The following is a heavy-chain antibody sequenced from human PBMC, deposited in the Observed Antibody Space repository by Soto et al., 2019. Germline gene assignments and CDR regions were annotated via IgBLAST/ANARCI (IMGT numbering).Heavy chain of an antibody. V-gene: IGHV1-69*01. J-gene: IGHJ6*02. CDR1: GDIFSSYA. Sequence: QVQLVQSGSEVKKPGSSVKVSCKTSGDIFSSYAISWVRQAPGQGLEWMGGIIPIFGIAKYAPKFQGRVTITADESTSTAYMELSSLRSEDTAVYYCARDSDPDDYHGVDVWGQGTTVTITS. D-gene: IGHD1-1*01. CDR2: IIPIFGIA. CDR3: ARDSDPDDYHGVDV.